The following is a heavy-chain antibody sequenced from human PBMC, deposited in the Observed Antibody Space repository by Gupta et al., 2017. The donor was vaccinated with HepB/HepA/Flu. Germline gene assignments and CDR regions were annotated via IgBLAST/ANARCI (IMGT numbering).Heavy chain of an antibody. CDR3: ARSDWFDL. Sequence: EWQMVASGGGLVQPGASLILACAAYGLALSGYWMIWVRQVPGKGLVWVSRIKYDGTTTKYAASVKRRFTVSRDNAKNTLYLQMNSLRVDDTAVYYCARSDWFDLWGQGTLVIVSS. CDR1: GLALSGYW. CDR2: IKYDGTTT. J-gene: IGHJ5*02. V-gene: IGHV3-74*03.